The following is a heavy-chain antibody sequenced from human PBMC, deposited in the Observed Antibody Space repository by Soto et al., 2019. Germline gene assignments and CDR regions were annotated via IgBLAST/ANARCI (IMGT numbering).Heavy chain of an antibody. CDR1: GGSFSGYY. CDR3: ARGAALRYFDWLFPGRTFDY. Sequence: PSETLSLTCAVYGGSFSGYYWSWIRQPPGKGLEWIGEINHSGSTNYNPSLKSRVTISVDTSKNQFSLKLSSVTAADTAVYYCARGAALRYFDWLFPGRTFDYWGQGTLVTVSS. J-gene: IGHJ4*02. D-gene: IGHD3-9*01. V-gene: IGHV4-34*01. CDR2: INHSGST.